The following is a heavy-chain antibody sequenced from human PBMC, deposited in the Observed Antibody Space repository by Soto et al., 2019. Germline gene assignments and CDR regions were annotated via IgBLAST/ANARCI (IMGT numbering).Heavy chain of an antibody. CDR1: VYSFTSYW. J-gene: IGHJ6*02. V-gene: IGHV5-10-1*01. D-gene: IGHD1-1*01. CDR2: IDPSDSYT. Sequence: PGESLKISCKGSVYSFTSYWISWLRQMPGKGLEWMGSIDPSDSYTNYSPSFQCHVTISADTSISTAYLQWSSLKASDTAMYYCARRKLEVYYGMDVWGQGTTVTVSS. CDR3: ARRKLEVYYGMDV.